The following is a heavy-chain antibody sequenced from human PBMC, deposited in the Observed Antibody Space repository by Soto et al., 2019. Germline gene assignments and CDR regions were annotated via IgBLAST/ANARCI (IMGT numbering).Heavy chain of an antibody. D-gene: IGHD6-19*01. Sequence: SRTLSLACAISGDSVSSNTAAWNLIRSSPSRGLEWLGRTYYRSNWRHDYAVSVKSRITVNPDTSKNHFSLQLNSVTPDDTAVNYCARGVAGSGFDLWGQGTLVTVSS. CDR3: ARGVAGSGFDL. J-gene: IGHJ4*02. V-gene: IGHV6-1*01. CDR1: GDSVSSNTAA. CDR2: TYYRSNWRH.